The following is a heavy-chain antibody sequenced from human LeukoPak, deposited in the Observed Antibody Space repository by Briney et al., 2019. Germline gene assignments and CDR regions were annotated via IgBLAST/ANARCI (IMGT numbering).Heavy chain of an antibody. CDR1: GYIFTNYW. V-gene: IGHV5-51*01. CDR3: ARSPGAVLVRGAFDY. Sequence: GESLKISCKGSGYIFTNYWIGWVRQMPGKGLEWMGIIYPGDSDTRYSPSFQGQVTISADKSSSTAYLQWSSLKASDTAMYYCARSPGAVLVRGAFDYWGQGTLVTVSS. D-gene: IGHD3-10*01. CDR2: IYPGDSDT. J-gene: IGHJ4*02.